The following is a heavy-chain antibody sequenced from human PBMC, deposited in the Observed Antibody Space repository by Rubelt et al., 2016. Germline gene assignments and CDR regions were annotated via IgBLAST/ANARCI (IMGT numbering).Heavy chain of an antibody. J-gene: IGHJ4*02. V-gene: IGHV4-39*01. CDR3: ARLGEAAAGY. D-gene: IGHD6-13*01. CDR2: IYYSGST. Sequence: QLQLQESGPGLVKPSETLSLTCTVSGGSISSSSYYWGWIRQPPGKGLEWIGSIYYSGSTYYNPSLKSRVTISVATSKNQFSLKLSAVTAADTAVYYCARLGEAAAGYWGQGTLVTVSS. CDR1: GGSISSSSYY.